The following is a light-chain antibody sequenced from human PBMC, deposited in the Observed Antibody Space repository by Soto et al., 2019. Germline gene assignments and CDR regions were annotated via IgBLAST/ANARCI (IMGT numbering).Light chain of an antibody. J-gene: IGKJ4*01. CDR3: LQHNNYPPLA. CDR1: QGIRND. Sequence: DIQMTQSPSSLSASVGDRVTITCRASQGIRNDLAWYQQKPGKAPKRLIYAASSLQSGVPSRFSGRGSGTEFSLTIGSLQPEDFATYYCLQHNNYPPLAFGGGTKVEIK. V-gene: IGKV1-17*01. CDR2: AAS.